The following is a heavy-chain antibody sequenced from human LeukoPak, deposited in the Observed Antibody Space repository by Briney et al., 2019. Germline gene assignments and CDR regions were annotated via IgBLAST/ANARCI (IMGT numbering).Heavy chain of an antibody. D-gene: IGHD1-26*01. CDR1: GFTFSSYA. V-gene: IGHV3-30-3*01. J-gene: IGHJ4*02. Sequence: GGSLRLSCAASGFTFSSYAMHWVRQAPGKGLEWVAVISYDGSNKYYADSVKGRFTISRDNSKNTLYLQMNSLRAEDTAVYYCARVDPHGGSYYFDYWGQGTLVTVSS. CDR2: ISYDGSNK. CDR3: ARVDPHGGSYYFDY.